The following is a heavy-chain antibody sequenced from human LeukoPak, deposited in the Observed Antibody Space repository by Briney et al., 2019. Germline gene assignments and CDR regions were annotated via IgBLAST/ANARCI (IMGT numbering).Heavy chain of an antibody. D-gene: IGHD6-19*01. CDR2: INHGGST. Sequence: PSETLSLTCAVYSGSFSDYYRTWIRQPPGKGLEWIGEINHGGSTTYNPSLKSRVSISLDTSKNQFSLKLSSVTAADTAVYYCARDSIAVAANDYWGQGTLVTVSS. CDR3: ARDSIAVAANDY. V-gene: IGHV4-34*01. J-gene: IGHJ4*02. CDR1: SGSFSDYY.